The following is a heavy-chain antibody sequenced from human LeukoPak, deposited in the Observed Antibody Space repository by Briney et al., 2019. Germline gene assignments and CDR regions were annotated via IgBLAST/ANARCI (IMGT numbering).Heavy chain of an antibody. V-gene: IGHV4-38-2*02. CDR1: GYSISSGYY. D-gene: IGHD2-2*01. CDR3: ARRYCSTITCHDCFDY. CDR2: IYHSGST. Sequence: SETLSLTCTVSGYSISSGYYWGWIRQPPGKGLEWIGSIYHSGSTNYNPSLKSRVTISADTSKNQFSLKLSSVTAADTAVYYCARRYCSTITCHDCFDYWGQGTLVTVSS. J-gene: IGHJ4*02.